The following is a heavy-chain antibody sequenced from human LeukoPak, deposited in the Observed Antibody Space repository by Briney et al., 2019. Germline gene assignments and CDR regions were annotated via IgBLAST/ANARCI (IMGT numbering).Heavy chain of an antibody. J-gene: IGHJ4*02. D-gene: IGHD3-10*01. CDR3: ARELMVRGDIHDDY. Sequence: ASVKVSCKASGYTFTSYDINWVRQAIGQGLEWMGWMNPNSGNTGYAQKFQGRVTITRNTSISTAYMELSSLRSEDTAVYYCARELMVRGDIHDDYWGQGTLVTVSS. CDR1: GYTFTSYD. CDR2: MNPNSGNT. V-gene: IGHV1-8*03.